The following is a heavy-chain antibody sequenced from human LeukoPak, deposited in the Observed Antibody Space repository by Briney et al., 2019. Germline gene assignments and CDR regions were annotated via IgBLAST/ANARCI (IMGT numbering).Heavy chain of an antibody. Sequence: GGSLRLSCGASGFTFSDYALGWVRQAPGRGLEWVATLSGSGAGTYYSDSVQGRFTISRDNSKRTLFLQMNSLRAEDTAFYYCAKAELGVDTFFDYWGQGTLVTVSS. V-gene: IGHV3-23*01. D-gene: IGHD3-3*01. J-gene: IGHJ4*02. CDR1: GFTFSDYA. CDR3: AKAELGVDTFFDY. CDR2: LSGSGAGT.